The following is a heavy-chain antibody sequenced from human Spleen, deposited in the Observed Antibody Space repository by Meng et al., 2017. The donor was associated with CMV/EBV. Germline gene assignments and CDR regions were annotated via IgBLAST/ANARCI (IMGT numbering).Heavy chain of an antibody. D-gene: IGHD1-7*01. Sequence: LSLTCAASGFTFDDYTMHWVRQAPGKGLEWVSLISWDGGSTYYADSVKGRFTISRDNSKNSLYLQMNSLRTEDTALYYCAKDMRGTLELYYGMDVWGQGTTVTVSS. CDR2: ISWDGGST. V-gene: IGHV3-43*01. CDR1: GFTFDDYT. CDR3: AKDMRGTLELYYGMDV. J-gene: IGHJ6*02.